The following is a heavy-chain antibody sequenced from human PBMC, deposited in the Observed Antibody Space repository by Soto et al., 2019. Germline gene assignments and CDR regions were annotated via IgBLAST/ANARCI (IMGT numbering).Heavy chain of an antibody. D-gene: IGHD3-10*01. Sequence: ASETLSLTCTVPGGSISSSSYYWGWIRQPPGKGLEWIGSIYYSGSTYYNPSLKSRVTISVDTSKNQFSLKLSSVTAADTAVYYCARHFYSMGGSGKATYYYHYGMDVWGQGSTVTVSS. CDR2: IYYSGST. CDR1: GGSISSSSYY. CDR3: ARHFYSMGGSGKATYYYHYGMDV. J-gene: IGHJ6*02. V-gene: IGHV4-39*01.